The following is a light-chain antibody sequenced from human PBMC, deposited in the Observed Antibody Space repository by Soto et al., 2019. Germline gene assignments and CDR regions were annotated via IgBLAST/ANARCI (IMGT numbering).Light chain of an antibody. CDR3: QQYGASPFT. V-gene: IGKV3-20*01. CDR1: RHVYINA. J-gene: IGKJ3*01. Sequence: VVLTQSPATLSLSPGERATLSCRASRHVYINALAWYQQKPGRTPTLLIFGASTRATDIPDRFSGTGSGTDFSLTINGVEPEDSAVYYWQQYGASPFTFGPGTRVEI. CDR2: GAS.